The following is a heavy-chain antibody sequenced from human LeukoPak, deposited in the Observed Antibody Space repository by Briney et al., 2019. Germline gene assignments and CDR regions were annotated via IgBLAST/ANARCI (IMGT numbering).Heavy chain of an antibody. Sequence: GGSLRLSCAASGCTFSSYAMHWVRQAPGKGLEWVAVISYDGSNKYYADSVKGRFTISRDNSKNTLYLQMNSLRAEDTAVYYCAREDWGGFCGYYYYGMDVWGQGTTVTVSS. CDR3: AREDWGGFCGYYYYGMDV. V-gene: IGHV3-30-3*01. CDR2: ISYDGSNK. CDR1: GCTFSSYA. J-gene: IGHJ6*02. D-gene: IGHD2-21*01.